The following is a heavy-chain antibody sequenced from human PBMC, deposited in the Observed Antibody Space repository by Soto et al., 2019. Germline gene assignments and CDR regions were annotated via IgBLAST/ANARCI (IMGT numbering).Heavy chain of an antibody. CDR2: IYYSGNT. V-gene: IGHV4-39*01. D-gene: IGHD2-15*01. CDR1: GGSISSSSYY. CDR3: ARHTPAISISDH. J-gene: IGHJ4*02. Sequence: QLQLQESGPGLVKPSETLSLTCTVSGGSISSSSYYWGWIRQPPGKGLEWIGSIYYSGNTYYNPSLKSRVTISVDTSKNPFSLKLSSVTAADTAVYYCARHTPAISISDHWGQGTLVTVSS.